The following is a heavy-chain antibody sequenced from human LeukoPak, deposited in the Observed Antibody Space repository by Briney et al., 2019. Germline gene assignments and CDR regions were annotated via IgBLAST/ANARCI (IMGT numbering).Heavy chain of an antibody. V-gene: IGHV4-30-2*01. CDR1: GGSISRGGYS. CDR3: ARAKGGYSYGSGGPEGYTYYFDY. Sequence: PAQTLSLTCAVSGGSISRGGYSWSWIRQPPGKGLEWIGYIYHSGRTYYNPSLKSRVTISVDRSKNQFSLKLSSVTAADTAVYYCARAKGGYSYGSGGPEGYTYYFDYWGQGTLVTVSS. J-gene: IGHJ4*02. D-gene: IGHD5-18*01. CDR2: IYHSGRT.